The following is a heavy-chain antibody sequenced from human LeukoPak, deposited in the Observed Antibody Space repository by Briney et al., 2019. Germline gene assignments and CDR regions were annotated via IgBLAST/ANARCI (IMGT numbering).Heavy chain of an antibody. Sequence: PGGSLRLSCAASGFTFSNAWMSWVRQAPGKGLEWVSYISSSGSTIYYADSVKGRFTISRDNAKNSLYLQMNSLRAEDTAVYYCAKLGITMIGGVWGKGTTVTISS. CDR3: AKLGITMIGGV. V-gene: IGHV3-11*04. CDR2: ISSSGSTI. J-gene: IGHJ6*04. CDR1: GFTFSNAW. D-gene: IGHD3-10*02.